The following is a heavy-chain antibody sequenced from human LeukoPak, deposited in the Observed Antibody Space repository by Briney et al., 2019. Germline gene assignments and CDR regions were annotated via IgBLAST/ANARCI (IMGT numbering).Heavy chain of an antibody. CDR3: ARVRDYGGDFWSGYYYSHYYYYMDV. V-gene: IGHV3-7*01. J-gene: IGHJ6*03. D-gene: IGHD3-3*01. CDR2: IKQDGSEK. CDR1: GFTFSSYW. Sequence: PGGSLRLSCAASGFTFSSYWMSWVRQAPGKGLEWVANIKQDGSEKYYVDSVKGRFTISRDNAKNSLYLQMNSLRAEDTAVYYRARVRDYGGDFWSGYYYSHYYYYMDVWGKGTTVTVSS.